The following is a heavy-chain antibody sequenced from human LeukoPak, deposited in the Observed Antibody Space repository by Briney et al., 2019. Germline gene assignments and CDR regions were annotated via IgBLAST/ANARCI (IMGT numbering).Heavy chain of an antibody. Sequence: KPVGSLRLSCAPSGFTFDDYAMHWVRHAPGKGLEGVSGISWYSGSIGYADSVKGRFTISRDNAKNTLYLQMNSLRAEDTAVYYCARDLDVVRLLGIMAYDAFDIWGQGTMVTVSS. V-gene: IGHV3-9*01. CDR3: ARDLDVVRLLGIMAYDAFDI. CDR1: GFTFDDYA. CDR2: ISWYSGSI. J-gene: IGHJ3*02. D-gene: IGHD3-16*01.